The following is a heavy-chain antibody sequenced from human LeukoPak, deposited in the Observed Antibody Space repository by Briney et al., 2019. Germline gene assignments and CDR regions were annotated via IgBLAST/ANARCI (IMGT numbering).Heavy chain of an antibody. V-gene: IGHV3-74*01. Sequence: GGSLRLSCAASGFTFSSYWMSWVRQAPGKGLGWVSRFNSDGSSTSYADSVKGRFTISRDNAKNTLYLQMNSLRAEDTAVYYCARDRGYDNAFDIWGQGTMVTVSS. CDR2: FNSDGSST. CDR1: GFTFSSYW. J-gene: IGHJ3*02. D-gene: IGHD5-12*01. CDR3: ARDRGYDNAFDI.